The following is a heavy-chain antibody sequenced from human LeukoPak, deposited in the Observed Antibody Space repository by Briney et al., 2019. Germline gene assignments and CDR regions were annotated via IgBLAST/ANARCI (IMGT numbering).Heavy chain of an antibody. CDR2: IYSGGTT. D-gene: IGHD5-18*01. CDR3: ARVDTVMAYYFDL. Sequence: GGSLRLSCAASGFTVSTNCMTWVRQAPGKGLEWVSTIYSGGTTYYADSVMGRFTISRHNSRNTLYLQMNSLRGEDTAVYYCARVDTVMAYYFDLWGQGTLVTVSS. V-gene: IGHV3-53*04. J-gene: IGHJ4*02. CDR1: GFTVSTNC.